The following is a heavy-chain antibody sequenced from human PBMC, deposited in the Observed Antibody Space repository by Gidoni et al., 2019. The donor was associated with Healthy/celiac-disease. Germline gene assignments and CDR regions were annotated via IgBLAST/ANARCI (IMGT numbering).Heavy chain of an antibody. CDR1: SYG. J-gene: IGHJ6*02. CDR3: ARASRYFDWWYGMDV. Sequence: SYGISWVRQAPGQGLEWMGWISAYNGNTNYAQKLQGRVTMTTDTSTSTAYMELRSLRSDDTAVYYCARASRYFDWWYGMDVWGQGTTVTVSS. V-gene: IGHV1-18*01. CDR2: ISAYNGNT. D-gene: IGHD3-9*01.